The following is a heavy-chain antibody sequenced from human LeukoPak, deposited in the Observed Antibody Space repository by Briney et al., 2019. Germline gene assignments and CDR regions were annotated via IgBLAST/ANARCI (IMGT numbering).Heavy chain of an antibody. V-gene: IGHV3-30-3*01. CDR3: AKERYYDFWTTADY. D-gene: IGHD3-3*01. Sequence: PGGSLRLSCAASGLTFSRYAMHWVRQAPGRGLDWVAAISYDVSKKYYADSVKGRFTISRDNSKNTLYLQMSSLRAEDTAVYYCAKERYYDFWTTADYWGQGTLVTVSS. CDR2: ISYDVSKK. CDR1: GLTFSRYA. J-gene: IGHJ4*02.